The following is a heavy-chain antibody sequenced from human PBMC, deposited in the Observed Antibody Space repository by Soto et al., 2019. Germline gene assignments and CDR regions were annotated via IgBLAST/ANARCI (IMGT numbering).Heavy chain of an antibody. CDR2: INPSGGST. D-gene: IGHD4-4*01. Sequence: ASVKVSCKASGYTFTSYYMHWVRRAPGQGLEWMGIINPSGGSTSYAQKFQGRVTMTRDTSTSTVYMELSSLRSEDTAVYYCARDGVTTIHYYYGMDVWGQGTTVTVSS. CDR1: GYTFTSYY. J-gene: IGHJ6*02. V-gene: IGHV1-46*01. CDR3: ARDGVTTIHYYYGMDV.